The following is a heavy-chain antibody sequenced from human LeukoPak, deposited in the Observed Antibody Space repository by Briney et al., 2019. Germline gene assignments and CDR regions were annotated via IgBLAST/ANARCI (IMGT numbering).Heavy chain of an antibody. J-gene: IGHJ1*01. CDR2: IYYSGST. CDR1: GFTFDDYA. V-gene: IGHV4-59*01. Sequence: LRLSCAASGFTFDDYAMHWIRQPPGKGLEWIGYIYYSGSTNYNPSLKSRVTISVDTSKNQFSLKLSSVTAADTAVYYCARQRARYCSSTSCYKYFQHWGQGTLVTVSS. CDR3: ARQRARYCSSTSCYKYFQH. D-gene: IGHD2-2*01.